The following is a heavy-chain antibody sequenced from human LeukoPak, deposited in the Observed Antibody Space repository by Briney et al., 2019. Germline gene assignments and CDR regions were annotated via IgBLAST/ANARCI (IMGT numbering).Heavy chain of an antibody. CDR2: IYSGGST. CDR3: ARLYCSGGSCYFDY. CDR1: GFTFSSYA. V-gene: IGHV3-53*04. Sequence: PGGSLRLSCAASGFTFSSYAMSWVRQAPGKGLEWVSVIYSGGSTYYADSVKGRFTISRHNSKNTLYLQMNSLRAEDTAVYYCARLYCSGGSCYFDYWGQGTLVTVSS. D-gene: IGHD2-15*01. J-gene: IGHJ4*02.